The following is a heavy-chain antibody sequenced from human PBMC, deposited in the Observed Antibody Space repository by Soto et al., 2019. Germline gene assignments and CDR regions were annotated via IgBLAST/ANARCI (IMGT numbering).Heavy chain of an antibody. CDR1: GLIFSGSA. D-gene: IGHD5-18*01. J-gene: IGHJ4*02. Sequence: PGGSLRLSCAASGLIFSGSALHWVRQASGKGLEWVGRIRSKANSYATAYGASMKGRFTISRDDSKSTTYLQMNGLKTDDTAVYYCARHDVWDTTLLNSLGYWCPGALLTVFS. CDR2: IRSKANSYAT. CDR3: ARHDVWDTTLLNSLGY. V-gene: IGHV3-73*01.